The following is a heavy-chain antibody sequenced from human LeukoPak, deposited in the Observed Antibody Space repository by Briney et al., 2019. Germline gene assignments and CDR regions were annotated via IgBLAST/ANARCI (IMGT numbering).Heavy chain of an antibody. D-gene: IGHD6-13*01. CDR2: INPNSGGT. CDR1: GYTFTGYY. J-gene: IGHJ5*02. V-gene: IGHV1-2*02. Sequence: ASVNVSCKASGYTFTGYYMHWVRPAPGQGLEWMGWINPNSGGTNYGKKFQGRVTMTRDTSISKAYMELSRLRTDDTAVYYCASCSWSINWFDPWGQGTLVTVSS. CDR3: ASCSWSINWFDP.